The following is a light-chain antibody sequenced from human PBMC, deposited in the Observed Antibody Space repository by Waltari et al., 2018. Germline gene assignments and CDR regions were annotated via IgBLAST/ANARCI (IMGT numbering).Light chain of an antibody. CDR1: QGINTF. Sequence: IQLTQSPSSLSASVGDRVAITCRASQGINTFLAWYQQKPGKAPKLLIYAASTSQSGVPSRFSGSGSGTDFTLTISSLQPDDFATYYCQQLHRYPMTFGRGTKVEIK. V-gene: IGKV1-9*01. J-gene: IGKJ1*01. CDR2: AAS. CDR3: QQLHRYPMT.